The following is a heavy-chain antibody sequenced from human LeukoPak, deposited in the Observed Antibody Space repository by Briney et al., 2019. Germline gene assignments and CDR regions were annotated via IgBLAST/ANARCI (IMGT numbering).Heavy chain of an antibody. V-gene: IGHV1-46*01. J-gene: IGHJ4*02. Sequence: GASVKVSCKASGYTFTGYYMHWVRQAPGQGLEWMGIINPSGGSTSYAQKFQGRVTMTRDTSTSTVYMELSSLRSEDTAVYYCARVLLLTGFDYWGQGTLVTVSS. CDR3: ARVLLLTGFDY. CDR2: INPSGGST. D-gene: IGHD3-9*01. CDR1: GYTFTGYY.